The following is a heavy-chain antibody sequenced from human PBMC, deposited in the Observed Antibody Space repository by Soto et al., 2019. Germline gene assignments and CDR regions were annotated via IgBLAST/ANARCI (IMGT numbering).Heavy chain of an antibody. Sequence: GGSLRLSCAASGFTFSSYGMHWVRQAPGKGLEWVAVIWYDGSNKYYADSVKGRFTISRDNSKNTLYLQMNSLRAEDTAVYYCAREDNYYYYYMDVWGKGTTVTVSS. CDR3: AREDNYYYYYMDV. D-gene: IGHD2-15*01. J-gene: IGHJ6*03. V-gene: IGHV3-33*01. CDR2: IWYDGSNK. CDR1: GFTFSSYG.